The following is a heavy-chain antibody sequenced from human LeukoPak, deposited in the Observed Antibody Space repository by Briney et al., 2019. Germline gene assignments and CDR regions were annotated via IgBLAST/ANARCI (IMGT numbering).Heavy chain of an antibody. CDR1: GLTFDDYA. Sequence: GGSLRLSCAASGLTFDDYAMHWVRQAPGKGLEYVSAISSNGGSTYYADSVKGRFTISRDNSKNTLYLQMSSLRAEDTAVYYCASIDYGDSYWGQGTLVTVSS. V-gene: IGHV3-64D*09. CDR2: ISSNGGST. D-gene: IGHD4-17*01. CDR3: ASIDYGDSY. J-gene: IGHJ4*02.